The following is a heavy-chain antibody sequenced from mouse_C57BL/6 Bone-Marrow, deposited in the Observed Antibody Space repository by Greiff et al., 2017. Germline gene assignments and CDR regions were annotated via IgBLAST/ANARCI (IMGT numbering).Heavy chain of an antibody. CDR3: ARRAYYYGSSYVGWFAY. CDR1: GYTFTDYY. V-gene: IGHV1-76*01. Sequence: QVQLQQSGAELVMPGASVKLSCKASGYTFTDYYINWVKQRPGQGLEWIARIYPGSGNTYYNEKFKGKATLTAEKSSSTAYMQLSSLTSEDSAVYFCARRAYYYGSSYVGWFAYWGQGTLVTVSA. CDR2: IYPGSGNT. D-gene: IGHD1-1*01. J-gene: IGHJ3*01.